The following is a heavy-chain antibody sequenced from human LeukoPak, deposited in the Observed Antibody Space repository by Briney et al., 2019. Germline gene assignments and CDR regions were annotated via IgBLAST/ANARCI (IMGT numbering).Heavy chain of an antibody. D-gene: IGHD3-3*01. CDR2: IYSDGDT. CDR3: ARGRSGEVIFRVDHGMDV. J-gene: IGHJ6*02. CDR1: GFTVSTNY. V-gene: IGHV3-53*01. Sequence: GGSLRLSCAASGFTVSTNYMNWVRQTPGKGLECVSVIYSDGDTYYADSVKGRFIISRDNSKNTLYLQMNSLRAEDTAVYYCARGRSGEVIFRVDHGMDVWGQGTTVTVSS.